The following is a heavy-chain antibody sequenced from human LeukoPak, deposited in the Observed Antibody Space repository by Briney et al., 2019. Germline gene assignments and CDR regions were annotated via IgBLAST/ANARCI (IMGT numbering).Heavy chain of an antibody. CDR2: ISSSSSYI. CDR3: ARGSGRWLSWRFDY. Sequence: KPGGSLRLSCAASGFTFSSYSMNWVRQAPGKGLEWVSSISSSSSYIYYADSVKGRFTISRDNAKNSLYLQMNSLRAEDTAVYYCARGSGRWLSWRFDYWGQGTLVTVSS. CDR1: GFTFSSYS. D-gene: IGHD5-24*01. V-gene: IGHV3-21*01. J-gene: IGHJ4*02.